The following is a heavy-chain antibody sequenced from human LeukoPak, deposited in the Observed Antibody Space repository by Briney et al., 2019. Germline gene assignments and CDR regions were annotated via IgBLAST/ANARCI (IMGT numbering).Heavy chain of an antibody. J-gene: IGHJ4*02. CDR2: IIPIFGTA. D-gene: IGHD3-10*01. V-gene: IGHV1-69*05. Sequence: GASVTVSCKASGGTFSSYAISWVRQAPGQGLEWMGRIIPIFGTANYAQKFQGRVTITTDESTSTVYMALSSLRSEDTAVYYCAREGRRITMVRGVNYFDYWGQGTLVTVSS. CDR1: GGTFSSYA. CDR3: AREGRRITMVRGVNYFDY.